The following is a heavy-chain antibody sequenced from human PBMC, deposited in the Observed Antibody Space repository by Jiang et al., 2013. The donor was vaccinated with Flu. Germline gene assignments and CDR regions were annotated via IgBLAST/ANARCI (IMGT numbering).Heavy chain of an antibody. CDR2: IYYSGST. J-gene: IGHJ3*02. Sequence: PPGKGLEWIGSIYYSGSTYYNPSLKSRVTISVDTSKNQFSLKLSSVTAADTAVYYCARLSRVVYYYDSSGYYYDAFDIWGQGTMVTVSS. CDR3: ARLSRVVYYYDSSGYYYDAFDI. V-gene: IGHV4-39*01. D-gene: IGHD3-22*01.